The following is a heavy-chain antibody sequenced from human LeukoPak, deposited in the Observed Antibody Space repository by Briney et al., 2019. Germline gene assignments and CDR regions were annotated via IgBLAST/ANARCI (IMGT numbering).Heavy chain of an antibody. CDR2: ISSSSSTI. D-gene: IGHD5-24*01. Sequence: GGSLRLSCAASGFTFSGYSMNWVRQAPGKGLEWVSYISSSSSTIYYADSVKGRFTISRDNAKNSLYLQMNSLRAEDTAVYYCARVDGYNSPYPNFDYWGQGTLVTVSS. V-gene: IGHV3-48*04. CDR1: GFTFSGYS. J-gene: IGHJ4*02. CDR3: ARVDGYNSPYPNFDY.